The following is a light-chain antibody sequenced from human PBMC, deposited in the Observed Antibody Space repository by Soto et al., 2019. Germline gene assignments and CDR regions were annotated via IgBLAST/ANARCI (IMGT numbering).Light chain of an antibody. J-gene: IGKJ5*01. CDR2: AAS. Sequence: IPLTQSPSSRYPSFGARVTITWGASQGISSYFAWYQQKPGKAPNLLIYAASTLQSGVPSRFSGSGSGTDFTLTISSLQNEDFATYYCQQLNSYTITFGQGTRLEIK. V-gene: IGKV1-9*01. CDR1: QGISSY. CDR3: QQLNSYTIT.